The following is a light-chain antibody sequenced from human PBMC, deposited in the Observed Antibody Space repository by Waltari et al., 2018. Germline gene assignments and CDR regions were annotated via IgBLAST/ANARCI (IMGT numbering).Light chain of an antibody. V-gene: IGLV3-21*01. CDR2: YVN. Sequence: YVLTQPPSVSVAPGNTATITCGGDDVGSYSVHWYQKKPGQAPVLVIFYVNDRPSGIPERFSGSNSGNTATLTISRVEAGDEADYYCQVWETTRGHQGVFGPGTKVTVL. J-gene: IGLJ1*01. CDR3: QVWETTRGHQGV. CDR1: DVGSYS.